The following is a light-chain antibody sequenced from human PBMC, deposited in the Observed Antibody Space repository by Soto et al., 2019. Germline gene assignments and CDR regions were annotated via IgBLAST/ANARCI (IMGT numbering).Light chain of an antibody. Sequence: QSALTQPASVSGSPGQSITISCTGTISDVGGYNYVSWYQLHPGKAPKLMIYDVSYRPSGVSNRFSGSKSGNTASLTVSGLQAEDEGDYYCSSYTTSGTYVFGTGTKVTVL. CDR1: ISDVGGYNY. J-gene: IGLJ1*01. CDR2: DVS. V-gene: IGLV2-14*03. CDR3: SSYTTSGTYV.